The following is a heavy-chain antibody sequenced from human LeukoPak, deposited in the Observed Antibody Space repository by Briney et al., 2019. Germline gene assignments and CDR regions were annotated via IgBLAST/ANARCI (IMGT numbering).Heavy chain of an antibody. V-gene: IGHV3-48*03. Sequence: GGSLRLSCAASGFTFSSYEMTWVRQAPGKGLEWVSYISSSGSTIYYAASVKGRFTISRDNAKNSLYLQMNSLRAEDTAVYYCARVRNYDILTGYYNGGDYWGQGTLVTVSS. CDR1: GFTFSSYE. CDR2: ISSSGSTI. D-gene: IGHD3-9*01. CDR3: ARVRNYDILTGYYNGGDY. J-gene: IGHJ4*02.